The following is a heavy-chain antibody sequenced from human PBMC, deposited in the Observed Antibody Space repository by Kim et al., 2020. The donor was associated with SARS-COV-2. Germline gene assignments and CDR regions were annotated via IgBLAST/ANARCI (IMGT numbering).Heavy chain of an antibody. Sequence: SETLSLTCTVSGGSISSSSYYWGWIRQPPGKGLEWIGSIYYSGSTYYNPSLKSRVTISVDTSKNQFSLKLSSVTAADTAVYYCARPYGSGSYYNPNPQYYFDYWGQGTLVTVSS. CDR1: GGSISSSSYY. J-gene: IGHJ4*02. D-gene: IGHD3-10*01. CDR2: IYYSGST. CDR3: ARPYGSGSYYNPNPQYYFDY. V-gene: IGHV4-39*01.